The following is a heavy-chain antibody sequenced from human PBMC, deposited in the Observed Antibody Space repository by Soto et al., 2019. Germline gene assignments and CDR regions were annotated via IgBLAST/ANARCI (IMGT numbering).Heavy chain of an antibody. CDR1: GFTFSDYY. CDR2: ISSSSSYT. CDR3: ARLVDCTNGVCSYGMDV. Sequence: PGGSLRLSCAASGFTFSDYYMRWIRQAPGKGLEWVSYISSSSSYTNYADSVKGRFTISRDNAKNSLYLQMNSLRAEDTAVYYCARLVDCTNGVCSYGMDVWGQGTTVTVSS. D-gene: IGHD2-8*01. V-gene: IGHV3-11*06. J-gene: IGHJ6*02.